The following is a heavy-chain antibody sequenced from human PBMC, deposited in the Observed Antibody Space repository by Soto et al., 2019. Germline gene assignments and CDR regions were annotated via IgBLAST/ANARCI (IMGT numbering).Heavy chain of an antibody. CDR3: SSRAPDVFEP. CDR1: VGTLRSSNYY. V-gene: IGHV4-39*02. Sequence: SETLSLTCTVSVGTLRSSNYYLARIRQPPGKGLEWIGSIDYSWSTYYNPSLKSRVTISLDTSKNHFSHKLGSVSSSDTALYYCSSRAPDVFEPWGEGTLVTVSS. D-gene: IGHD3-16*01. CDR2: IDYSWST. J-gene: IGHJ5*02.